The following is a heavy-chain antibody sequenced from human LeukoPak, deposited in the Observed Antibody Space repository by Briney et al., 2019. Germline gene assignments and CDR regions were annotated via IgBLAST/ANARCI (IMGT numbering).Heavy chain of an antibody. V-gene: IGHV3-33*01. CDR1: GLTFSSYG. D-gene: IGHD4-23*01. CDR2: IWYDGSNK. CDR3: ARESSGSFDYGGNPAFDY. J-gene: IGHJ4*02. Sequence: GGSLRLSCAASGLTFSSYGMRWVRQAPGKGLEWVAVIWYDGSNKYYADSVKGRFTISRDNSKNTLYLQMNSLRAEDTAVYYCARESSGSFDYGGNPAFDYWGQGTLVTVSS.